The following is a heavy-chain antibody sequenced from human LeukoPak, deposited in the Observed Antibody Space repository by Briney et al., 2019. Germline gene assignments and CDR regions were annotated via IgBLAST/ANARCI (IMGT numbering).Heavy chain of an antibody. D-gene: IGHD4-11*01. V-gene: IGHV3-23*01. CDR1: GFTFSSYG. J-gene: IGHJ6*03. Sequence: GGSLRLSCAASGFTFSSYGMSWVRQAPGEGLEWVSAISDSGGGTYYADSVKGRFTISRDNSKNTLYLQMNSLRAEDTAVYYCAKDGVMSTVSYYYYMDVWGKGTTVTVSS. CDR3: AKDGVMSTVSYYYYMDV. CDR2: ISDSGGGT.